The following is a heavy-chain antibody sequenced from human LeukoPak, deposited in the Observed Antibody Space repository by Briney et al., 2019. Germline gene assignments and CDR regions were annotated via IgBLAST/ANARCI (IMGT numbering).Heavy chain of an antibody. CDR2: ISSSGSTI. D-gene: IGHD4-17*01. CDR3: ASGVTTVTYANYFDY. CDR1: GFTLSDYY. V-gene: IGHV3-11*01. Sequence: PGGSLRLSCAASGFTLSDYYMSWIRQAPGKGLEWVSYISSSGSTIYYADSVKGRFTISRDNAKNSLYLQMNSLRSEDTAVYYCASGVTTVTYANYFDYWGQGTPVTVSS. J-gene: IGHJ4*02.